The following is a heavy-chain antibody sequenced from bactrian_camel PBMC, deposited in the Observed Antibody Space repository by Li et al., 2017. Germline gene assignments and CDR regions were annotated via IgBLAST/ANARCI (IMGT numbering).Heavy chain of an antibody. CDR3: AEGRGSCGEHCYSLNY. CDR2: ILIDGSNT. D-gene: IGHD2*01. Sequence: VQLVESGGGLVQPGGSQRLSCVASRFTFSNYYMSWVRQAPGKGPEWVSSILIDGSNTYYADSVKGRFTISRDNAKNTVYLQMNNLQPEDTATYYCAEGRGSCGEHCYSLNYWGQGTQVTVS. CDR1: RFTFSNYY. J-gene: IGHJ4*01. V-gene: IGHV3-2*01.